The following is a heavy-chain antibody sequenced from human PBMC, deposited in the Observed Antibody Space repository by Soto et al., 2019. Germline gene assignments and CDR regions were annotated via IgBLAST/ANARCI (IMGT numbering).Heavy chain of an antibody. J-gene: IGHJ6*02. Sequence: SVKVSCKASGGTFSSYAISWVRQAPGQGLEWMGGIIPIFGTANYAQKFQGRVTITADESTSTAYMELSSLRSEDTAVYYCARAQICSGGSCYSVGMDVWGQGTTVTVSS. D-gene: IGHD2-15*01. CDR3: ARAQICSGGSCYSVGMDV. CDR2: IIPIFGTA. V-gene: IGHV1-69*13. CDR1: GGTFSSYA.